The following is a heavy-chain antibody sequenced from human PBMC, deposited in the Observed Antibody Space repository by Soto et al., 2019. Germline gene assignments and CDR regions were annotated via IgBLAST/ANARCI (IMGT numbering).Heavy chain of an antibody. CDR1: GGSMSSSSSYY. V-gene: IGHV4-39*01. CDR3: ARHGGGYSYPSYDIYAEGD. CDR2: ISYSGTT. J-gene: IGHJ6*02. D-gene: IGHD5-18*01. Sequence: PSDTLSLTCTVSGGSMSSSSSYYWGWIRQPPGKGLEWIGTISYSGTTYYNPTLKSRVTISVDTSKNHCSLKLSPLTAADTAVYYCARHGGGYSYPSYDIYAEGDWGEGTTVTGAS.